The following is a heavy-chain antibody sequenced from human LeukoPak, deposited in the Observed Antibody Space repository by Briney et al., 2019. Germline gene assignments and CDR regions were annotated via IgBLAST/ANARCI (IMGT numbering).Heavy chain of an antibody. CDR3: ARRGYESSGPKYYFDH. V-gene: IGHV3-23*01. J-gene: IGHJ4*02. Sequence: GGSLRLSCAASGFTLSDYPMTWVRQAPGKGLQWVSLFDRGSLDTYYADSVRGRFTVSRDNDKNTLYLQMNSLSAEDTAVYYCARRGYESSGPKYYFDHWGQGILVTVSS. D-gene: IGHD3-22*01. CDR2: FDRGSLDT. CDR1: GFTLSDYP.